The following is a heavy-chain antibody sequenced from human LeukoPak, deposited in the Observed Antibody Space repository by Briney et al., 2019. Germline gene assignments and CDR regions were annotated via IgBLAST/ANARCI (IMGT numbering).Heavy chain of an antibody. CDR1: GSTFSNYW. Sequence: GGSLRLSCAASGSTFSNYWMHWVRQAPGKGLVWVSRISSDESITSYADSVKGRFTISRDNAKNTLFLQMNGLRAEDTAVYYCAREDGSTTLANRFDPWGQGTLVTVSS. J-gene: IGHJ5*02. D-gene: IGHD3-10*01. CDR3: AREDGSTTLANRFDP. CDR2: ISSDESIT. V-gene: IGHV3-74*01.